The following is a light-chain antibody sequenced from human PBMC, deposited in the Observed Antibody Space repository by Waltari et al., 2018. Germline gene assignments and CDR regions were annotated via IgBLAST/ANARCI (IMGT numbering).Light chain of an antibody. CDR3: CSYAGRSTLV. V-gene: IGLV2-23*02. J-gene: IGLJ3*02. CDR2: EVN. CDR1: SRDVGASNL. Sequence: QSALTQPASVSGSPGQSITIPCTGTSRDVGASNLISWYQQHPGKAPTLMIYEVNKRPAGVSNRFSGSKSDNTASLTISGLQAEDEADYYCCSYAGRSTLVFGGGTNLTVL.